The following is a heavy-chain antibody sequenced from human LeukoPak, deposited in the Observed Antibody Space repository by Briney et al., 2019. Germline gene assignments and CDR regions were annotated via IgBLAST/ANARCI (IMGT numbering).Heavy chain of an antibody. CDR1: GGSISSYY. CDR2: IYYSGST. Sequence: PSETLSLTCTVSGGSISSYYWSWIRQPPGKGLEWIGYIYYSGSTNYNPSPKSRVTISVDTSKNQFSLKLSSVTAADTAVYYCARQDSSGYYDYWGQGTLVTVSS. V-gene: IGHV4-59*08. D-gene: IGHD3-22*01. J-gene: IGHJ4*02. CDR3: ARQDSSGYYDY.